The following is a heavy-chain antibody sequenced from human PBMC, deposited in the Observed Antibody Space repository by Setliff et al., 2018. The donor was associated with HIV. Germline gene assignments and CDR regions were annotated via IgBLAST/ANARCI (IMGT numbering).Heavy chain of an antibody. V-gene: IGHV3-23*01. CDR2: ISSSAGST. CDR3: AKDEATLVRGVWNYYYYYIDV. D-gene: IGHD3-10*01. Sequence: PGGSLRLSCAASGFTFSSYAMSWVRQTPGKGLEWVSFISSSAGSTYYSDSVKGRFTISRDNSRDTLFLQMNSLRPEDTAVYYCAKDEATLVRGVWNYYYYYIDVWGKGTTVTVSS. CDR1: GFTFSSYA. J-gene: IGHJ6*03.